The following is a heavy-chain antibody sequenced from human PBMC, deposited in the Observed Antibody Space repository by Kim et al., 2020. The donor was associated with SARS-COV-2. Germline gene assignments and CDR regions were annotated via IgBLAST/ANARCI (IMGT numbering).Heavy chain of an antibody. D-gene: IGHD5-18*01. CDR3: AAYTAMVKVFDY. CDR1: GGSISSYY. Sequence: SETLSLTCTVSGGSISSYYWSWIRQPPGKGLEWIGYIYYSGSTNYNPSLKSRVTISVDTSKNQFSLKLSSVTAADTAVYYCAAYTAMVKVFDYWGQGTLV. V-gene: IGHV4-59*01. J-gene: IGHJ4*02. CDR2: IYYSGST.